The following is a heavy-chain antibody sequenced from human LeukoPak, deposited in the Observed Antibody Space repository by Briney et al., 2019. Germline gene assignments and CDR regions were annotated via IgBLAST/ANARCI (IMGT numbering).Heavy chain of an antibody. CDR1: GGSISSYY. Sequence: SETLSLTCTVSGGSISSYYWSWIRQPPGKGLEWIGYIYYSGSTNDNPSLKSRVTITIDTSKNQFYLKLSSMTAADTAVYYCATGTFSSGWYGGYWGQGTLVTVSS. CDR3: ATGTFSSGWYGGY. V-gene: IGHV4-59*12. CDR2: IYYSGST. J-gene: IGHJ4*02. D-gene: IGHD6-19*01.